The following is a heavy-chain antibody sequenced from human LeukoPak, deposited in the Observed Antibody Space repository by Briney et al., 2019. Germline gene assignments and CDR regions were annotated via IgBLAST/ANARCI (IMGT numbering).Heavy chain of an antibody. D-gene: IGHD3-3*01. J-gene: IGHJ6*03. CDR2: IIPIFGTA. Sequence: ASVTVSCQSSVGTFSSYAISWVRQAAGQGREWMGGIIPIFGTANYVQKFQGRVTITADKSSSTAYVELSSLRSEDTAVYYCARGLIFGVVITSYYYYYMDVWGKGTTVTVSS. CDR1: VGTFSSYA. V-gene: IGHV1-69*06. CDR3: ARGLIFGVVITSYYYYYMDV.